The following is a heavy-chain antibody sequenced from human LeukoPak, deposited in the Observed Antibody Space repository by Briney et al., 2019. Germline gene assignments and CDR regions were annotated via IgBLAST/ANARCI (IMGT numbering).Heavy chain of an antibody. D-gene: IGHD4/OR15-4a*01. V-gene: IGHV3-30-3*01. CDR3: ARDRDYGPDNFDY. CDR1: GFTFSSYA. Sequence: PGGSLRLSCAASGFTFSSYAMHWVRQAPGKGLEWVAVISYDGSNKYYADSVKGRFTISRDNSKNTLYLQMNSLRAEDTAVYYCARDRDYGPDNFDYWGQGTLVTVSS. CDR2: ISYDGSNK. J-gene: IGHJ4*02.